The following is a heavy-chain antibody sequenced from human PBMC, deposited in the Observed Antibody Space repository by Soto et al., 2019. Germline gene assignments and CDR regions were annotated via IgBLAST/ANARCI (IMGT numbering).Heavy chain of an antibody. CDR1: GYTFTSYG. J-gene: IGHJ4*02. CDR3: ARGLGYDYVWGSPDFDY. V-gene: IGHV1-18*01. CDR2: ISAYNGNT. D-gene: IGHD3-16*01. Sequence: GASVKVSCKASGYTFTSYGISWVRQAPGQGLEWMGWISAYNGNTNYAQKLQGRVTMTTDTSTSTAYMELRSLRSDDTAVYYCARGLGYDYVWGSPDFDYWGQGTLVTVSS.